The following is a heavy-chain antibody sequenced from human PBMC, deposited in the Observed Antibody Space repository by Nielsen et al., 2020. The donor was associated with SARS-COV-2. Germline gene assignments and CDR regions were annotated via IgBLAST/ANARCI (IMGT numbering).Heavy chain of an antibody. Sequence: SETLSLTCTVPGGSISSGSYYWSWIWQPAGKGLEWIGRIYTSGSTNYNPSLKSRVTISVDTSKNQFSLKLSSVTAADTAVYYCARDAFNSGIGPWGPGTLVTVSS. J-gene: IGHJ5*02. CDR3: ARDAFNSGIGP. CDR1: GGSISSGSYY. CDR2: IYTSGST. D-gene: IGHD3-10*01. V-gene: IGHV4-61*02.